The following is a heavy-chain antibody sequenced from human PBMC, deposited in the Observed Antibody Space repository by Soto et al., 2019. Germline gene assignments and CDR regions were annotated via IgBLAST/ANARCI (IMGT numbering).Heavy chain of an antibody. J-gene: IGHJ5*02. CDR2: VYHNENT. CDR1: GGSINDFAYY. D-gene: IGHD3-16*01. V-gene: IGHV4-39*01. CDR3: ARRERYYGSPGWFDP. Sequence: SETLSLTCTVSGGSINDFAYYWGWIRQPPGKGLEWIGTVYHNENTYYNPSLKSRVTISVDTAKNQFSLKVTSVTAADTAIYCCARRERYYGSPGWFDPWGQGTLVTVS.